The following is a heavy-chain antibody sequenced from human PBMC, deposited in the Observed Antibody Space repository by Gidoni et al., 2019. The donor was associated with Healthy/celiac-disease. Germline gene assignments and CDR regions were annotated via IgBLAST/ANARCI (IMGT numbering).Heavy chain of an antibody. CDR1: GWYFSGYY. V-gene: IGHV4-34*01. J-gene: IGHJ5*02. D-gene: IGHD6-19*01. CDR2: INHSVSN. CDR3: AIIPEQWLVLVWFDP. Sequence: QVQLPQWGAGLLTHSETLSLTCDVYGWYFSGYYWSWIRQPQGKGLDCIVEINHSVSNNYNPSRKSQVTISVDTSMNNFSLNLSSVTAANTSVDYCAIIPEQWLVLVWFDPWGQGTLVTVSS.